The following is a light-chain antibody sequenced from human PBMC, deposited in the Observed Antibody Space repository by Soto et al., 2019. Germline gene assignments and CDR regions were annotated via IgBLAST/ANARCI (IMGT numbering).Light chain of an antibody. Sequence: EIVLPQSQGTLSLSPGESATLSCLASQSVSSTYLAWYQQKPGQAPRLLIYGASSRATGIPDRFSGSGSGTDFTLTISRLEPEDFAVYYCQQYNNWPPITFGQGTRLEIK. J-gene: IGKJ5*01. CDR3: QQYNNWPPIT. CDR1: QSVSSTY. V-gene: IGKV3-20*01. CDR2: GAS.